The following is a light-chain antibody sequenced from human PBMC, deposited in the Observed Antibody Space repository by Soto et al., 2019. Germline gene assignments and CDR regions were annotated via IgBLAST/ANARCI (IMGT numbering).Light chain of an antibody. CDR2: DAS. CDR3: QQYNNYSPYT. Sequence: DIQMTQSPSTLSASVGDRVTITCRASQPIVGWLAWYQQRPGKAPKLLIYDASILESGVPSRFSGSGSGTEFTLTITSLQPDDFATYYCQQYNNYSPYTFGQGTKLEIK. J-gene: IGKJ2*01. V-gene: IGKV1-5*01. CDR1: QPIVGW.